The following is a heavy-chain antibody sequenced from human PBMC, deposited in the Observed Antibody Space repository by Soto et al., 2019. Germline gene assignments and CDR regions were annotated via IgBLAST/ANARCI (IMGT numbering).Heavy chain of an antibody. Sequence: GGSLRLSCAASGFTFSAYWMSWVRQAPGKGLEWVANIKPDGTEGYYVDSMKGRFTISRDNAKNSLYLQMNSLRAEDTAVYYCARCDVAVAGGHYWGQGTQVTVSS. CDR1: GFTFSAYW. D-gene: IGHD6-19*01. CDR3: ARCDVAVAGGHY. V-gene: IGHV3-7*01. J-gene: IGHJ4*02. CDR2: IKPDGTEG.